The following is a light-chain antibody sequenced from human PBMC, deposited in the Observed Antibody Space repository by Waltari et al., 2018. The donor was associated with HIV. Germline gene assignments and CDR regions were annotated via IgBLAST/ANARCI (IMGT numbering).Light chain of an antibody. Sequence: VLTQAALASPVTVGQPASFSCRSSQSLVHRGGDTFLTWLHQRPGQPPRLLLYKVASRLFAVPHKSISDGAGATITTQMSSRLPPDDGVFYCMQATHFPRTFGQGTKLEIK. CDR3: MQATHFPRT. J-gene: IGKJ2*01. V-gene: IGKV2-24*01. CDR2: KVA. CDR1: QSLVHRGGDTF.